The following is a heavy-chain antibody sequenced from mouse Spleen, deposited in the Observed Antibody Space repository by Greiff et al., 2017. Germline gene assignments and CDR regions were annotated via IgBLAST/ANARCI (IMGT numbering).Heavy chain of an antibody. CDR2: INPNNGGT. CDR3: ARFHITTVGPLYFDY. CDR1: GYTFTDYN. Sequence: EVQLVESGPELVKPGASVKMSCKASGYTFTDYNMHWVKQSHGKSLEWIGYINPNNGGTSYNQKFKGKATLTVNKSSSTAYMELRSLTSEDSAVYYCARFHITTVGPLYFDYWGQGTTLTVSS. D-gene: IGHD1-1*01. V-gene: IGHV1-22*01. J-gene: IGHJ2*01.